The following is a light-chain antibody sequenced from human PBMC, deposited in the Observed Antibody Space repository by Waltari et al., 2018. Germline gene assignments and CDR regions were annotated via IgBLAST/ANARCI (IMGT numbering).Light chain of an antibody. CDR1: QSVPSTY. Sequence: EIVLTQSSDTLSLSPGETVTLSCRASQSVPSTYLAWYQQRHGQAPRLLIYGGSRRATGIPDRFSGRVSGIDFTLTISRLEPEDFAVYYCQHYGSSPLFTFGPGTRVDVK. CDR2: GGS. V-gene: IGKV3-20*01. J-gene: IGKJ3*01. CDR3: QHYGSSPLFT.